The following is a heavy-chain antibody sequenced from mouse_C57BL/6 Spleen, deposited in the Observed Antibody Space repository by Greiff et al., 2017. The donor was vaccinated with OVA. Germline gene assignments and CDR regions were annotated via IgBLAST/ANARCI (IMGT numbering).Heavy chain of an antibody. CDR3: ARRETNWGYFDY. CDR1: GYTFTNYW. J-gene: IGHJ2*01. CDR2: IYPGGGYT. D-gene: IGHD4-1*01. V-gene: IGHV1-63*01. Sequence: LVESGAELVRPGTSVKMSCKASGYTFTNYWIGWAKQRPGHGLEWIGDIYPGGGYTNYNEKFKGKATLTADKSSSTAYMQFSSLTSEDSAIYYCARRETNWGYFDYWGQGTTLTVSS.